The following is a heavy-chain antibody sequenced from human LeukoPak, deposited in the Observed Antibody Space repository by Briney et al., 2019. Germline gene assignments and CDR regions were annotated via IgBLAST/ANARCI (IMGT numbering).Heavy chain of an antibody. V-gene: IGHV3-7*01. Sequence: GGSLRLSCAASGFTFSNYWMSWVRQAPGKGLEWVANVKEDGSEKYYVDSVKGRFTISRDNARNSLYLQMNSLRAEDTAVYYCASGRQLGYWGQGTLVSVSS. CDR2: VKEDGSEK. J-gene: IGHJ4*02. D-gene: IGHD6-13*01. CDR1: GFTFSNYW. CDR3: ASGRQLGY.